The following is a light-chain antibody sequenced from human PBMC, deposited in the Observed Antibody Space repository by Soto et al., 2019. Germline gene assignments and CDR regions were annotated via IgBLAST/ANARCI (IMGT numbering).Light chain of an antibody. Sequence: DIVMTQSPDSLAVSLGERATINCKSSQSVLYSSNNQNYLAWYQQKPGQPPKLLIYWASTRESGVPDRFSGSGFGTDFTLTISSLQAEDVAFYYCQQYYRTPDTFGGGTKVEIK. CDR3: QQYYRTPDT. V-gene: IGKV4-1*01. J-gene: IGKJ4*01. CDR2: WAS. CDR1: QSVLYSSNNQNY.